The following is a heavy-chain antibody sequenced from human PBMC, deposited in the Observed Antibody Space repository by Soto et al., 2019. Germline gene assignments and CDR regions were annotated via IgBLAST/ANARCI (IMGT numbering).Heavy chain of an antibody. D-gene: IGHD3-10*01. CDR2: IYYSGST. CDR3: ARDSGSYYRMYNWFDP. J-gene: IGHJ5*02. Sequence: QVQLQESGPGLVKPSETLSLTCTVSGGSISSYYWSWIRQPPGKGLEWIGYIYYSGSTNYNPSRKNRVTISVDTSKNQSSLKLSSVTAADTAVYYCARDSGSYYRMYNWFDPWGQGTLVTVSS. CDR1: GGSISSYY. V-gene: IGHV4-59*12.